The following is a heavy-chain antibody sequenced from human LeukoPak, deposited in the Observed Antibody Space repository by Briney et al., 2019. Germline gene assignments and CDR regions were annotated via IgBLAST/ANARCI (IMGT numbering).Heavy chain of an antibody. V-gene: IGHV3-23*01. CDR3: AKDGVVTITFDY. J-gene: IGHJ4*02. Sequence: GGSLRLSCTASGFTFSSYAMSWVRQAPGKGLEWVSVISGSGGSTYYGDSVKGRFTISRDNSKNTLYLQMNSLRAEDAAVYYCAKDGVVTITFDYWGQGTLVTVSS. CDR1: GFTFSSYA. CDR2: ISGSGGST. D-gene: IGHD3-16*01.